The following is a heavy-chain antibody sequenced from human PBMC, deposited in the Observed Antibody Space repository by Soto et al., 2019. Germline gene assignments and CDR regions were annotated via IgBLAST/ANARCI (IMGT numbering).Heavy chain of an antibody. CDR3: ARWDSGSYSLDP. CDR1: GYTFTSYA. CDR2: INAGNGNT. Sequence: QVQLVQSGAEVKKPGASVKVSCKASGYTFTSYAMHWVRQAPGQRLEWMGWINAGNGNTKYSQKFQGRVTITRDTSASTAYMELSSLRSEETAVYYCARWDSGSYSLDPWGQGTLVTVSS. J-gene: IGHJ5*02. V-gene: IGHV1-3*01. D-gene: IGHD1-26*01.